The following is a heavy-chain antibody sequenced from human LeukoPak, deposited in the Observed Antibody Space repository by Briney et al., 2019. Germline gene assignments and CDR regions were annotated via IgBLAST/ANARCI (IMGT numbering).Heavy chain of an antibody. Sequence: GESLKISCKGSGYSFTSYWIGWVRQMPGKGLEWMGIIYPGDSDTRYSPSFQGQVTISADKSISTAYLQSSSLKASDTATYYCARLPINDFWSGYYYYFDYWGQGTLVTVSS. J-gene: IGHJ4*02. CDR1: GYSFTSYW. D-gene: IGHD3-3*01. CDR3: ARLPINDFWSGYYYYFDY. CDR2: IYPGDSDT. V-gene: IGHV5-51*01.